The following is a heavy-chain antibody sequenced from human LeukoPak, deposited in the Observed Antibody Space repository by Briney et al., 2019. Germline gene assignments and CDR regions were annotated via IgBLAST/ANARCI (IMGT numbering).Heavy chain of an antibody. CDR1: GFTFSSYA. J-gene: IGHJ4*02. V-gene: IGHV3-23*01. D-gene: IGHD2-15*01. Sequence: GGSLRLSCAASGFTFSSYALSWVRQAPGKELDWVSAISGSGGSTYYADSVKGRFTNSRENSKNTLYLQMNSLRAEDTVVYYCAKVAVVDVDYWGQGTLVTVSS. CDR3: AKVAVVDVDY. CDR2: ISGSGGST.